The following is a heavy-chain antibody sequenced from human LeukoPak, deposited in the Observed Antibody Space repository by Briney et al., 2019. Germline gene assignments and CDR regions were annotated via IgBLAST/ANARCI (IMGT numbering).Heavy chain of an antibody. V-gene: IGHV3-30*18. J-gene: IGHJ4*02. CDR3: AKDHDYGDSLDY. D-gene: IGHD4-17*01. CDR2: ISYDGSNK. Sequence: GRSLRLSCAASGFTFSSYGMHWVRQAPGKGLEWVAVISYDGSNKYYADSVKGRFTISRDNSKNTLYLQMNSLRAEDTAVYYCAKDHDYGDSLDYWGQGTLVTVSS. CDR1: GFTFSSYG.